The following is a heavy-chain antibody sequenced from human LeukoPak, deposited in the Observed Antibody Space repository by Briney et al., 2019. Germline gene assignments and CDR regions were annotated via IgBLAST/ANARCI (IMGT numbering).Heavy chain of an antibody. V-gene: IGHV1-46*01. CDR3: ASSSGWYGGFDY. CDR1: GYTFTSYY. Sequence: AASVKVSCKASGYTFTSYYMHWVRQAPGQGLEWMGIINPSGGSTSYAQKFQGRVTMTRDTSTSTVYMELSSLRSEDTAVYYCASSSGWYGGFDYWGQGTLVTVSS. D-gene: IGHD6-19*01. J-gene: IGHJ4*02. CDR2: INPSGGST.